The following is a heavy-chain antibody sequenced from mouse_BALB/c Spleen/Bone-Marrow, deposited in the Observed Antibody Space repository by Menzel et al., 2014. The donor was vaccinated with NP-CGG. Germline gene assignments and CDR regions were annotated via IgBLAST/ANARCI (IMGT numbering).Heavy chain of an antibody. J-gene: IGHJ4*01. V-gene: IGHV1-69*02. CDR2: IYPSDSYT. CDR1: GYTFTSYW. D-gene: IGHD1-1*01. Sequence: VKLMESGAELVRPGASVKLSCRASGYTFTSYWINWVKQRPGQGLEWIGNIYPSDSYTNYNQRFEDKATLTVDKSSSTAYMQLSSPTSEDSAVYYCARYGNSHYYAMDYWGQGTSVTASS. CDR3: ARYGNSHYYAMDY.